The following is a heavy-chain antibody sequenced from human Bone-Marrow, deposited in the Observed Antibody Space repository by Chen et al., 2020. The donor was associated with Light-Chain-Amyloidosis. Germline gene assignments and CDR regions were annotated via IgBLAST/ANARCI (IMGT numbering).Heavy chain of an antibody. D-gene: IGHD2-15*01. CDR1: GVSFSAYY. CDR2: VNHTGST. V-gene: IGHV4-34*01. J-gene: IGHJ4*02. CDR3: ARNGHYSIDS. Sequence: QVQLQQWGAGLLKPSETLSLTCAVYGVSFSAYYWSWVRQPPGEGLEWIGEVNHTGSTSYNPSVESRVTMSLYISKNQFSLKLTSVTAADTAVYYCARNGHYSIDSWGQGTLVTVSS.